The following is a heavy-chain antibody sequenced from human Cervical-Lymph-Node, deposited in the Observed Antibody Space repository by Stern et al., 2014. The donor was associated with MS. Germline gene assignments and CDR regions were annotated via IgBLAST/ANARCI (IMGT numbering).Heavy chain of an antibody. Sequence: QLVESGPEVKKPGTSVKVSCKASGITFSQSAVQWLRQARGQRLEWIGWVGGPNGDTNYAQSFQERVTITRDMSTSTVYMELRSLRSEDTAVYYCASERYTYYDDQRPPGGFGPWGQGTLVTVSS. CDR1: GITFSQSA. J-gene: IGHJ5*02. CDR2: VGGPNGDT. V-gene: IGHV1-58*03. D-gene: IGHD5-18*01. CDR3: ASERYTYYDDQRPPGGFGP.